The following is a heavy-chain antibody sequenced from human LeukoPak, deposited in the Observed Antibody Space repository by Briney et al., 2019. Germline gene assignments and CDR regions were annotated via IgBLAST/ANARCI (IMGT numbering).Heavy chain of an antibody. CDR3: AKEGHYYGSGPEGTFDI. Sequence: GGSLRLSCAALGFPFSNYDMHWVRQAPGKGLAWVAIISYDGSNQYYGDSVKGRFTISRDNSKNTLYLQMNSLRAEDTAVYYCAKEGHYYGSGPEGTFDIWGQGTMVTVSS. D-gene: IGHD3-10*01. CDR1: GFPFSNYD. CDR2: ISYDGSNQ. V-gene: IGHV3-30*18. J-gene: IGHJ3*02.